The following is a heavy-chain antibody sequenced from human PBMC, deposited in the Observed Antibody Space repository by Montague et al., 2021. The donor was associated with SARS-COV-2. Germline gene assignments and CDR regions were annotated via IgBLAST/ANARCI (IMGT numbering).Heavy chain of an antibody. CDR2: IYYSGST. CDR3: ARRVTGTTVHNYYYGMDV. CDR1: GGFISSSSYY. Sequence: SETLSLTCTVSGGFISSSSYYWGWIRQPPGKGLEWIGSIYYSGSTYYNPSLKSRVTISVDTSKNQFSLKLSSVTAADTAVSYCARRVTGTTVHNYYYGMDVWGQGTTVTVSS. D-gene: IGHD1-20*01. J-gene: IGHJ6*02. V-gene: IGHV4-39*01.